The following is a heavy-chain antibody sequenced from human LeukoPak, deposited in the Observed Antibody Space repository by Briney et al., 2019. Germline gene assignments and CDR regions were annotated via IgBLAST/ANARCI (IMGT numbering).Heavy chain of an antibody. J-gene: IGHJ4*02. V-gene: IGHV3-33*03. CDR3: ASLRPRQQLVVDH. Sequence: GGSLRLSCAASGFTFSSYGMHWVRQAPGKGLEWVAVIWYDGSNKYYADSVKGRFTISRDNAKNSLYLQMNSLGAEDTAVYYCASLRPRQQLVVDHWGQGTLVTVSS. CDR1: GFTFSSYG. CDR2: IWYDGSNK. D-gene: IGHD6-13*01.